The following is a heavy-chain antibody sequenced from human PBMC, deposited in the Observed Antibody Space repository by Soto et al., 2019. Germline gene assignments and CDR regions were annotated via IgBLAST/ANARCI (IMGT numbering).Heavy chain of an antibody. D-gene: IGHD3-22*01. CDR3: ARDGYDYDTSGDDVGY. J-gene: IGHJ4*02. CDR2: IDSVGIST. Sequence: EVQLVESGGGLVQPGGSLRLSCAASGFTFSNYGMHWAAQVPGKGLVWVSRIDSVGISTTYADSVKGRFTISRDNAKNTLYLEMNSLRAEDTAIYYCARDGYDYDTSGDDVGYWGQGTLVTVSS. V-gene: IGHV3-74*01. CDR1: GFTFSNYG.